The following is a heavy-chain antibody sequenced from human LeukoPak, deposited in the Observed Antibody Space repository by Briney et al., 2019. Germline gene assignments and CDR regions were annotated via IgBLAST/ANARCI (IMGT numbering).Heavy chain of an antibody. CDR3: ARSRVIVDAFDI. V-gene: IGHV3-48*03. D-gene: IGHD2-21*01. Sequence: GGSLRLSCAASGFIFDNYAMNWVRQAPGKGLEWIAYISSVGTMYYADSVKARFTISRDNGDNSLSLQMNSLRAGDTAVYYCARSRVIVDAFDIWGQGIMATVSS. CDR2: ISSVGTM. CDR1: GFIFDNYA. J-gene: IGHJ3*02.